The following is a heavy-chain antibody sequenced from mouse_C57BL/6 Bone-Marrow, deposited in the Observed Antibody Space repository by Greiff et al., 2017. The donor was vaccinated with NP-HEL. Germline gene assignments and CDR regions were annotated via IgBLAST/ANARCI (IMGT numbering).Heavy chain of an antibody. CDR3: TTWGSSDY. J-gene: IGHJ2*01. Sequence: VQLQQSGAELVRPGASVKLSCTASGFNIKDDYMHWVKQRPEQGLEWIGWIDPENGDTEYASKFLGKATITADTSSNTAYLQLSSLTSEDTAVYYCTTWGSSDYWGQGTTLTVSS. CDR1: GFNIKDDY. CDR2: IDPENGDT. V-gene: IGHV14-4*01. D-gene: IGHD1-1*01.